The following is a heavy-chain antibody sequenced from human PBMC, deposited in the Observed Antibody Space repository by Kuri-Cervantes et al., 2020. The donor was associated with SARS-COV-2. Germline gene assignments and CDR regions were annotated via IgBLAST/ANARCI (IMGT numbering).Heavy chain of an antibody. CDR1: GYTFTSYG. J-gene: IGHJ4*02. CDR2: ISDYNGNT. CDR3: ARGRGSSGWYGFDY. Sequence: ASVKVSCKASGYTFTSYGISWLRQAPGQGLEWMGWISDYNGNTNYAQKLQGRVTMTTDTSTSTAYNELRSLRSEDTGVYYCARGRGSSGWYGFDYWGQGTLVTVSS. V-gene: IGHV1-18*04. D-gene: IGHD6-19*01.